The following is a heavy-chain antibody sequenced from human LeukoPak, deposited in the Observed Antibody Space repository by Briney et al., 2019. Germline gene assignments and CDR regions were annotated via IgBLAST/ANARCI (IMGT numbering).Heavy chain of an antibody. Sequence: PSETLSLTCTVSGYSISSGYYWGWIRQPPGKGLEWIGSIYHSGSTYYNPSLKSRVTISVDTSKNQFSLKLSSVTAADTAVYYCARIPAFWSYWGSRGWFDPWGQGTRVTVSS. CDR3: ARIPAFWSYWGSRGWFDP. CDR1: GYSISSGYY. D-gene: IGHD7-27*01. J-gene: IGHJ5*02. V-gene: IGHV4-38-2*02. CDR2: IYHSGST.